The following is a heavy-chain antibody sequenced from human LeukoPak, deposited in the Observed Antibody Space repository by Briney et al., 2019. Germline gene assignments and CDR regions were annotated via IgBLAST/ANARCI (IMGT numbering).Heavy chain of an antibody. CDR2: ISGGSGST. J-gene: IGHJ5*02. D-gene: IGHD6-6*01. CDR1: GFTFSTYA. CDR3: AKDYGSSSTNWFDP. V-gene: IGHV3-23*01. Sequence: GGSLRLSCAASGFTFSTYAMSWVRQAPGKGLEWVSAISGGSGSTYYADSVKGRFTISRDNSKNTLYLQMNSLRAEDTAIYYCAKDYGSSSTNWFDPWGQGTLVTVSS.